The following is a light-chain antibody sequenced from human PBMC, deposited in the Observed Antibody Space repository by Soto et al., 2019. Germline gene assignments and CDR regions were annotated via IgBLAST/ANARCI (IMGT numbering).Light chain of an antibody. Sequence: QSVLTQPPSESGSPGQSVTISCTGTNSDVGGYNYVSWYQQYPGKAPKLIIYEVNERPSGVPDRFSGSKSGNTASLTVSGLQTADEADYYCSSYAGSNWYVFGTGTKVTVL. V-gene: IGLV2-8*01. CDR2: EVN. CDR3: SSYAGSNWYV. J-gene: IGLJ1*01. CDR1: NSDVGGYNY.